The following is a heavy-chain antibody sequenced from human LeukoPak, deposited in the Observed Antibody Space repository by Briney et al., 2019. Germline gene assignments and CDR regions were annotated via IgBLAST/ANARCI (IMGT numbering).Heavy chain of an antibody. CDR2: ISSSSNDI. Sequence: PGGSLRLSCAASGFRFSDFYMGWIRQAPGKGLEWISDISSSSNDIYYALSVRGRFTVSRDNAKNSLYLQMDSLRAEDTAVYFCARDILDYELLPGAFDLWGQGTLVSVSS. J-gene: IGHJ3*01. V-gene: IGHV3-11*01. CDR1: GFRFSDFY. CDR3: ARDILDYELLPGAFDL. D-gene: IGHD3-16*01.